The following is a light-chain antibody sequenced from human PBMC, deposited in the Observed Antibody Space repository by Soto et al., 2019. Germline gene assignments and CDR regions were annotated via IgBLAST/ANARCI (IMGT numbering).Light chain of an antibody. Sequence: DIQMTQSPSTLSASPGDRVTITCRASQSISSWLAWYQQKPGKAPKLLIYAASTLESGVPSRFSGSGSGTEFTLTISSLQSEDFATYYCQQYYSYLWTFGQGTKVDIK. CDR3: QQYYSYLWT. J-gene: IGKJ1*01. CDR1: QSISSW. V-gene: IGKV1-5*01. CDR2: AAS.